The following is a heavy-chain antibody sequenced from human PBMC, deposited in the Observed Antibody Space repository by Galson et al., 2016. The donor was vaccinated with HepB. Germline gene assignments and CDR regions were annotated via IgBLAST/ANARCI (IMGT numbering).Heavy chain of an antibody. CDR3: ARGPLRTYYYRSGSPRRGSLDF. V-gene: IGHV4-34*01. CDR2: VNHGGSN. D-gene: IGHD3-10*01. J-gene: IGHJ4*02. CDR1: GGSFSGYH. Sequence: SETLSLTCGVSGGSFSGYHWMWIRQSPGKGLEWIGEVNHGGSNDYNPSLKSRVTISMDTSRNQLSLNLTSVTAAVSAVYFCARGPLRTYYYRSGSPRRGSLDFWGQGTLVTVSS.